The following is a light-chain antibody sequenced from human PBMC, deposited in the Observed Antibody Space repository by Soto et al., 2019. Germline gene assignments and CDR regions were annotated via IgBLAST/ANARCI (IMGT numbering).Light chain of an antibody. CDR2: QDT. V-gene: IGLV3-1*01. CDR3: QVWDSSTLYV. CDR1: RLGDKY. J-gene: IGLJ1*01. Sequence: SYELTQPPSVSVSPGQTASITCYGERLGDKYTCWYQQRPGQSPMLVIYQDTKRPSGIPERFSGSNSGNTATLTITGTQAADEADYYCQVWDSSTLYVFGTGTKLTVL.